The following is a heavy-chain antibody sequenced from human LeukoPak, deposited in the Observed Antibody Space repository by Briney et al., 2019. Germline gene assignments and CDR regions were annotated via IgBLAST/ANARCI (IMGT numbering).Heavy chain of an antibody. CDR1: GVSISSSNSY. J-gene: IGHJ4*02. CDR2: IYYSGST. CDR3: ARQYAGITMIVVVITHFDY. D-gene: IGHD3-22*01. V-gene: IGHV4-39*01. Sequence: SETLSLTCTVSGVSISSSNSYWGWIRQPPGKGLEWIGSIYYSGSTYYNPSLKSRVTISVDTSKNQFSLKLSSVTAADTAVYYCARQYAGITMIVVVITHFDYWGQGTLVTVSS.